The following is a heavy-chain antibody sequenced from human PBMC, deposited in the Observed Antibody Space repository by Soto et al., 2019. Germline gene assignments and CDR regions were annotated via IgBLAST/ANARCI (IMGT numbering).Heavy chain of an antibody. J-gene: IGHJ4*02. Sequence: ASVKVSCKASGYTFTGYYMHWVRQAPGQGLEWMGWINPNSGGTNYAQKFQGWVTMTRDTSISTAYMELSRLRSDDTAVYYCARFRRGLYSSSSYFDYWGQGTLVTVSS. V-gene: IGHV1-2*04. CDR3: ARFRRGLYSSSSYFDY. D-gene: IGHD6-6*01. CDR1: GYTFTGYY. CDR2: INPNSGGT.